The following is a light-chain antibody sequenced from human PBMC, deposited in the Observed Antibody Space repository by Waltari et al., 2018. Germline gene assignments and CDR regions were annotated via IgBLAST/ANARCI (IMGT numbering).Light chain of an antibody. CDR3: CSYAGSSTFPYV. Sequence: QSALTQPASVSGSPGQSITISCTGTSSDVGSYNLGSWYQQHPGKAPKLMIYEGNKRPSGVSNRFSGSKSGNTASLTISGLQAEDEADYYCCSYAGSSTFPYVFGTGTKVTVL. CDR1: SSDVGSYNL. V-gene: IGLV2-23*03. J-gene: IGLJ1*01. CDR2: EGN.